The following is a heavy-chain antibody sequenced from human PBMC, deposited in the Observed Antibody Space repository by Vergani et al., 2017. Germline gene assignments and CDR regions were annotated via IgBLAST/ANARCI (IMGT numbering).Heavy chain of an antibody. CDR1: GFTFSSYG. Sequence: QVQLVESGGGVVQPGGSLRLSCAASGFTFSSYGMHWVRQAPGKGLEWVAFIRYDGSNKYYADSVKGRFTISRDKSKNTLYLQMNSLRAEDTAVYYCAKDLIYDSSGGFDYWGQGTLVTVSS. J-gene: IGHJ4*02. D-gene: IGHD3-22*01. V-gene: IGHV3-30*02. CDR2: IRYDGSNK. CDR3: AKDLIYDSSGGFDY.